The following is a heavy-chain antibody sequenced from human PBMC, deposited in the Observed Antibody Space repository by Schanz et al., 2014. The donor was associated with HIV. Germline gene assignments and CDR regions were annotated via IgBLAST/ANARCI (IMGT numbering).Heavy chain of an antibody. V-gene: IGHV1-69*01. D-gene: IGHD5-18*01. CDR2: IIPIFGTT. J-gene: IGHJ3*02. CDR1: GGTFSSYA. Sequence: QVQLVQSGAEVKKPGSSVKVSCKASGGTFSSYAIIWVRQAPGQGLEWMGGIIPIFGTTNYAQKFQGRVTITADESTSTAYMELSSLRSEDTAVYYCASGRFDTVIWWGDAFLIWGRGTMVTVSS. CDR3: ASGRFDTVIWWGDAFLI.